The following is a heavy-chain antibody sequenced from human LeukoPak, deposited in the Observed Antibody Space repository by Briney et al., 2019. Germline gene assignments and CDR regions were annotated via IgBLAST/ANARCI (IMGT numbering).Heavy chain of an antibody. CDR3: PIPYSIQKPLDY. CDR2: ITLYNGNI. CDR1: GYTFTYGS. D-gene: IGHD4-11*01. J-gene: IGHJ4*02. V-gene: IGHV1-68*02. Sequence: GASVKVSCKASGYTFTYGSYHWLQQAPGQGLERMRWITLYNGNINYAKKFQSRVTITRDMSLRTAYIELSSLRSEDSAVYYRPIPYSIQKPLDYGGQGTLVTVSS.